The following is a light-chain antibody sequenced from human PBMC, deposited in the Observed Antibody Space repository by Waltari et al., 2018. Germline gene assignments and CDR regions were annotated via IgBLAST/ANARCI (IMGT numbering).Light chain of an antibody. CDR1: QSVSSSY. CDR2: GAS. V-gene: IGKV3-20*01. CDR3: QQYGSSPLT. J-gene: IGKJ4*01. Sequence: ELVLTQSPGTLSLSPGDRATLSCRASQSVSSSYLAWYQQKPGQAPRLLIYGASSRATGIPDRFSGSGSGTDFTLTISRLEPEDFAVYYCQQYGSSPLTFGGGTKVESK.